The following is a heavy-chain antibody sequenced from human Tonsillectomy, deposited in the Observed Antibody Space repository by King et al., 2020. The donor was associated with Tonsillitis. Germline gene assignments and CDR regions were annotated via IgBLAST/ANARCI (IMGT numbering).Heavy chain of an antibody. CDR3: ARDQFGYSYPPFDY. CDR1: GFTFSSYS. V-gene: IGHV3-21*01. CDR2: ISSSSSYI. J-gene: IGHJ4*02. D-gene: IGHD5-18*01. Sequence: DVQLVESGGGLVKPGGSLRLSCAASGFTFSSYSMNWVRQAPGKGLEWVSSISSSSSYIYYADSVKGRFTISRDNAKNSLCLQMNSLRAEDTAVYYCARDQFGYSYPPFDYWGQGTLVTVSS.